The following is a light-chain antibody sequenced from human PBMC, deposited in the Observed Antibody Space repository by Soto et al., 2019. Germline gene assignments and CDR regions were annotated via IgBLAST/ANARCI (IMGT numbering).Light chain of an antibody. V-gene: IGKV3-20*01. J-gene: IGKJ1*01. Sequence: EIVLTQSPGTLSLSPGERATLSCRASQSVSSSYLAWYQQKPGQAPRLLIYIASRRATGIPDRFSGGGSGTDFTLTINRLEPEDFAVYYCQQYGTSPWTFGQGTKVEIK. CDR2: IAS. CDR1: QSVSSSY. CDR3: QQYGTSPWT.